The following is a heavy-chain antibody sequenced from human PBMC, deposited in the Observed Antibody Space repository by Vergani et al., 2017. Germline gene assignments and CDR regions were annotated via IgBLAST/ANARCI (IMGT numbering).Heavy chain of an antibody. Sequence: QVQLQQWGAGLLKPSETLSLTCAVYGGSFSGYYWSWIRQPPGKGLEWIGEINHSGSTNYNPSLKSRVTISVDTSKNQFSLKLSSVTAADTAVYYCARGYQGDGYNYWGQGTLVTVSS. CDR1: GGSFSGYY. CDR2: INHSGST. D-gene: IGHD5-24*01. J-gene: IGHJ4*02. V-gene: IGHV4-34*01. CDR3: ARGYQGDGYNY.